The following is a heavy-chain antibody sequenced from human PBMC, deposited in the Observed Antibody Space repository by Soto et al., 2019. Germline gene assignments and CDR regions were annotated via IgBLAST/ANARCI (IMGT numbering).Heavy chain of an antibody. J-gene: IGHJ4*02. D-gene: IGHD1-26*01. CDR1: GYTFTVYY. Sequence: QVQLVQSGAEAKKPGAAVNVSCKASGYTFTVYYMHWVRQAPGQGLEWMGWINPKSGGTMYPQKFQGRVTMTWDTSISTAYMALTRLRSDDTAVYYCARDLAKGGGSAGFDYWGQGTLFTVSS. V-gene: IGHV1-2*02. CDR3: ARDLAKGGGSAGFDY. CDR2: INPKSGGT.